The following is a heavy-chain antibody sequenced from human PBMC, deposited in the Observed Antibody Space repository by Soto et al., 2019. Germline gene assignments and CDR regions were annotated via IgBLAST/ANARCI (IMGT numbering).Heavy chain of an antibody. V-gene: IGHV1-18*01. J-gene: IGHJ4*02. CDR3: ARNLYGEFDY. CDR2: ISVYDGTT. Sequence: GASVKVSCKAPGYTFTNFGISWVRQAPGQGLEWMGWISVYDGTTNYAQNLQGRVTMTTDTSTNTAYMDLRSLRSDDTAVYYCARNLYGEFDYWGQGTLVTVSS. D-gene: IGHD4-17*01. CDR1: GYTFTNFG.